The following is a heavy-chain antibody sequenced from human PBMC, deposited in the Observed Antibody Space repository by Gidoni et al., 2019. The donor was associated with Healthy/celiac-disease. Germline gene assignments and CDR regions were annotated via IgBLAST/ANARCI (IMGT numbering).Heavy chain of an antibody. Sequence: QVQLVQSGAEVKKPGASVKVYCQASGYTFTGYYMHLVRQAPVQGLEWMGWINPNSGGTNYAQKFQGRVTMTRYTSISTAYMELSRRRSDDTAVYYCARSVFGDDYGGYWGQGTLVTVSS. V-gene: IGHV1-2*02. CDR3: ARSVFGDDYGGY. CDR1: GYTFTGYY. J-gene: IGHJ4*02. CDR2: INPNSGGT. D-gene: IGHD1-20*01.